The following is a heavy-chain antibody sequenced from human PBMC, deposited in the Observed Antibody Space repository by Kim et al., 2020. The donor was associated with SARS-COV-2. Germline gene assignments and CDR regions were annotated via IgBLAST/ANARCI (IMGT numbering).Heavy chain of an antibody. V-gene: IGHV1-18*01. D-gene: IGHD6-19*01. Sequence: TGVAPKFQGRVSMTTDTSTSTAYMDLRSLRSDDSAVYYCARGGGSGWYDYWGQGTLVTVSS. J-gene: IGHJ4*02. CDR2: T. CDR3: ARGGGSGWYDY.